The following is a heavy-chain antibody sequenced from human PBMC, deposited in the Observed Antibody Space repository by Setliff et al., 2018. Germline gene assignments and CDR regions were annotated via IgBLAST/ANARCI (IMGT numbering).Heavy chain of an antibody. D-gene: IGHD3-10*01. J-gene: IGHJ5*02. Sequence: SLRLSCAASGFVVSNNEMSWIRQPPGKGLEWIGTISYSGSAFYNPSLKSRVTISADTSKSHFSLKLRSVAAADTAVYYCARDPGFRSGTWSLDLWGQGTLVTVSS. V-gene: IGHV4-4*02. CDR2: ISYSGSA. CDR1: GFVVSNNE. CDR3: ARDPGFRSGTWSLDL.